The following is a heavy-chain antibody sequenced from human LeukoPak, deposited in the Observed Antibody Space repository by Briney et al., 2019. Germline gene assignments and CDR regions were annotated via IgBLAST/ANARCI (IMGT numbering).Heavy chain of an antibody. J-gene: IGHJ4*02. Sequence: PGGSLILSCAASGLTFSGYAMYWVRQAPGKGLEWVAVISYDGSNKFYADSVKGRFTISRDNSKNTLYLQMDSLRTEDTAVYYCARGSPPDYWGQGTLATVSS. CDR2: ISYDGSNK. CDR1: GLTFSGYA. CDR3: ARGSPPDY. V-gene: IGHV3-30-3*01.